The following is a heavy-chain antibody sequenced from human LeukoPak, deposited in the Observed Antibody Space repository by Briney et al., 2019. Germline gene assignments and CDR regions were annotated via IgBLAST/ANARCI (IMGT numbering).Heavy chain of an antibody. J-gene: IGHJ5*02. CDR1: GGSISSYY. CDR2: IYYSGST. D-gene: IGHD6-19*01. Sequence: KPSETLSLTCTVSGGSISSYYWSWIRQPPGKGLEWIGYIYYSGSTNYNPSLKSRVTISVDTSKNQFSLKLSSVTAADTAVYYCARSSSSGWGFRFDPWGQGTLVTVSS. V-gene: IGHV4-59*01. CDR3: ARSSSSGWGFRFDP.